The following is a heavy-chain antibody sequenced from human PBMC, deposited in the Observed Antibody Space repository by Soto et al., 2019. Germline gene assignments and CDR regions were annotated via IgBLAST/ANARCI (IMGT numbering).Heavy chain of an antibody. Sequence: QVQLVQSGAEVKKPGASVKVSCKASGYTFTNYALHWVRQAPGQRLEWMGWINAGNGNTKYSQKFQGRVTITRDTTASTAYMELSSLTSEDTAVYSCANDRITTVRGVLIVHYWGQATLVTVSS. CDR2: INAGNGNT. CDR3: ANDRITTVRGVLIVHY. D-gene: IGHD3-10*01. V-gene: IGHV1-3*01. CDR1: GYTFTNYA. J-gene: IGHJ4*02.